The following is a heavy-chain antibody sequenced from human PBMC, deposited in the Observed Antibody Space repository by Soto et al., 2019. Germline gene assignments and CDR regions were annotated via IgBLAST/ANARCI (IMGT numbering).Heavy chain of an antibody. D-gene: IGHD7-27*01. CDR2: IYYSGST. Sequence: SETLSLTCTVSGGSISSSYWSWIRQPPGKGLEWIGNIYYSGSTYYNPSLKSRVTISVDTSKNQFSLKLSSLTAADTAVYYCARRWGYSFDYWGQGTLVTVSS. CDR3: ARRWGYSFDY. V-gene: IGHV4-59*04. J-gene: IGHJ4*02. CDR1: GGSISSSY.